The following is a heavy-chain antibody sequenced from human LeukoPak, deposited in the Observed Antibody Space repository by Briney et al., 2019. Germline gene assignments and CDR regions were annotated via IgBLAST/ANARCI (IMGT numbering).Heavy chain of an antibody. Sequence: PGGSLRLSCVASGFTFSNYAMSWVRQAPGKGLEWVPGISSSGSSTFFADHVKGRFTIARDNAKSSLYLQMNTLQAEDTAVYYCARRATGSSSLFYYYMDVWGKGTTVSVSS. V-gene: IGHV3-23*01. D-gene: IGHD1-26*01. CDR3: ARRATGSSSLFYYYMDV. CDR1: GFTFSNYA. J-gene: IGHJ6*03. CDR2: ISSSGSST.